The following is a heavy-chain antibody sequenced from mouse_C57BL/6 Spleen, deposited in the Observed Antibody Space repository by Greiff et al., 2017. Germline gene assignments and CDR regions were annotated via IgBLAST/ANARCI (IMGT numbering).Heavy chain of an antibody. V-gene: IGHV2-2*01. CDR1: GFSLTSYG. CDR2: IWSGGST. Sequence: QVQLQQSGPGLVQPSQSLSITCTVSGFSLTSYGVHWVRQSPGQGLEWLGVIWSGGSTDYNAAFISRLSISKDNSKSQVFFKMNSLQADDTAIYYCARTGPYAMDYWGQGTSVTVSS. CDR3: ARTGPYAMDY. J-gene: IGHJ4*01.